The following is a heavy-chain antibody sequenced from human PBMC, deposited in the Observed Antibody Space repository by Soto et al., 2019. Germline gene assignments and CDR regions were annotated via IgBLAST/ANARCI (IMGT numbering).Heavy chain of an antibody. CDR3: ARGRQPDYYYYYGMDV. D-gene: IGHD6-13*01. CDR1: GGSISSGGYY. Sequence: LSLTCTVSGGSISSGGYYWSWIRQHPGKGLEWIGYIYYSGSTYYNPSLKSRVTISVDTSKNQFSLKLSSVTAADTAVYYCARGRQPDYYYYYGMDVWGQGTTVTVSS. V-gene: IGHV4-31*03. CDR2: IYYSGST. J-gene: IGHJ6*02.